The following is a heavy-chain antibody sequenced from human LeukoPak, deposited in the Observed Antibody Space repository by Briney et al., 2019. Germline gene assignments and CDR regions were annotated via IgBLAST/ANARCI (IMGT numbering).Heavy chain of an antibody. J-gene: IGHJ4*02. CDR2: IKSKTDDGTA. D-gene: IGHD6-19*01. V-gene: IGHV3-15*01. Sequence: GGSLRLSCAASGFSFNTAWMNWVRQTPGKGPESLGRIKSKTDDGTAEYAAHVKGRFIISRDDSKNMLSLEMRSLRTEDTGVYYCTTRGIAVSGLGYWGRGTLVVVSS. CDR3: TTRGIAVSGLGY. CDR1: GFSFNTAW.